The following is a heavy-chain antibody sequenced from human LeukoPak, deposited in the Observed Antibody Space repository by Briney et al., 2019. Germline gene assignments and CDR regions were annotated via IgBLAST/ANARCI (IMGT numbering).Heavy chain of an antibody. V-gene: IGHV3-30-3*01. Sequence: GGSLRLSCAASEFTFSKYAMHWVRQAPGKGLEWLAVISYHGVDKFYRAPVKGRFTIPRDNVENTLFLQLDNVRAEDSGVYFCARAVPTIHHMDVWGKGTTVTVSS. J-gene: IGHJ6*03. CDR1: EFTFSKYA. CDR2: ISYHGVDK. D-gene: IGHD1-26*01. CDR3: ARAVPTIHHMDV.